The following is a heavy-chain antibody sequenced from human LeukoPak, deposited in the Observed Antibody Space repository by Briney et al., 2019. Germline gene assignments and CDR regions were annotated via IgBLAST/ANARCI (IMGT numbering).Heavy chain of an antibody. CDR1: GYTFTGYY. V-gene: IGHV1-2*02. CDR2: INPNSGGT. J-gene: IGHJ4*02. D-gene: IGHD2-15*01. Sequence: GASVKVSCKASGYTFTGYYMHWVRQAPGQGLEWMGWINPNSGGTNYAQKFQGRVTMTRDTSISTAYMELSRLRSDDTAVYYCARDSGPIGPFARYCSGGSCYPFDYWGQGTLVTVSS. CDR3: ARDSGPIGPFARYCSGGSCYPFDY.